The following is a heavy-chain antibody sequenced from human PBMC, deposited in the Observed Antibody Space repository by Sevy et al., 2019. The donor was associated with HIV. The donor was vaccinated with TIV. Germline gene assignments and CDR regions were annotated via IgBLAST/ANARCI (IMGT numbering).Heavy chain of an antibody. Sequence: SETLSLTCTVSGGSISSGDYYWSWIRQPPGKGLEWIGYIYYSGSTYYHPSLKSRVTISVDTSKNQFSLKLSSVTAADTAVYYCTGIAARRNGYYFDYWGQGTLVTVSS. D-gene: IGHD6-6*01. J-gene: IGHJ4*02. CDR1: GGSISSGDYY. CDR3: TGIAARRNGYYFDY. CDR2: IYYSGST. V-gene: IGHV4-30-4*01.